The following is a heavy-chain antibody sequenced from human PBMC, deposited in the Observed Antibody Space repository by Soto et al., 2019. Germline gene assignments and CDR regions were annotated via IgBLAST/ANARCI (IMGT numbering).Heavy chain of an antibody. V-gene: IGHV3-30*03. J-gene: IGHJ4*02. Sequence: ESGGGVVQPGRSLRLSCAASGFTFSSYGMHWVRQAPGKGLEWVAVISYDGSNKYYADSVKGRFTISRDNSKNTLYLQMNSLRAEDTAVYYCASPPFDSSSWYYFDYWGQGTLVTVSS. CDR3: ASPPFDSSSWYYFDY. CDR2: ISYDGSNK. CDR1: GFTFSSYG. D-gene: IGHD6-13*01.